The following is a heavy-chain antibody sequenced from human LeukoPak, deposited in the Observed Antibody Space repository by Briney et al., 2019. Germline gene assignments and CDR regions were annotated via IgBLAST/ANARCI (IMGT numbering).Heavy chain of an antibody. J-gene: IGHJ4*02. CDR1: GGTFSSYA. Sequence: SVKVSCKASGGTFSSYAISWVRQAPGHGLEWMGGIIPIFGTANYAQKFQGRVTITADKSTSTAYMELSSLRSEDTAVYYCARGGYCSSTSCYPYFAYWGQGTLVTVSS. D-gene: IGHD2-2*01. CDR2: IIPIFGTA. CDR3: ARGGYCSSTSCYPYFAY. V-gene: IGHV1-69*06.